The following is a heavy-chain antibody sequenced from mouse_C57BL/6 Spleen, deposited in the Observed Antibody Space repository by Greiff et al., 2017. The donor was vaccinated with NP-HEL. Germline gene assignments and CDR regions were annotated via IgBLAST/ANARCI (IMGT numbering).Heavy chain of an antibody. D-gene: IGHD1-1*01. CDR1: GFTFSSYG. J-gene: IGHJ4*01. CDR2: ISSGGSYT. Sequence: EVQRVESGGDLVKPGGSLKLSCAASGFTFSSYGMSWVRQTPDKRLEWVATISSGGSYTYYPDSVKGRFTISRDNAKNTLYLQMSSLKSEDTAMYYCARHPPSYYYGNYAMDYWVQGTSVTVSS. V-gene: IGHV5-6*01. CDR3: ARHPPSYYYGNYAMDY.